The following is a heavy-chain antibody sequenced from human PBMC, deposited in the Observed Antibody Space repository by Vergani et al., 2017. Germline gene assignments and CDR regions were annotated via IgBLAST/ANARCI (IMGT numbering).Heavy chain of an antibody. J-gene: IGHJ4*02. D-gene: IGHD5-12*01. CDR1: GFTFSSYA. CDR3: AKERVDIVATIELGY. Sequence: EVQLLESGGGLVQPGGSLRLSCAVSGFTFSSYAMSWVRQAPGKGLEWVSAISGSGGSTYYADSVKGRFTISRDNSKNTLSLQMNSLRVEDTAVYYCAKERVDIVATIELGYWGQGTLVTVSS. CDR2: ISGSGGST. V-gene: IGHV3-23*01.